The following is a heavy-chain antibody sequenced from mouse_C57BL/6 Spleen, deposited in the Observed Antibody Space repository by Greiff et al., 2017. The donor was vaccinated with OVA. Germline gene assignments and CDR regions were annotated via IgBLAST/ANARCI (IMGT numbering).Heavy chain of an antibody. D-gene: IGHD1-1*01. CDR1: GYTFTSYW. J-gene: IGHJ2*01. V-gene: IGHV1-55*01. CDR3: ARSDTTVVGLDY. Sequence: QVQLQQPGAELVKPGASVKMSCKASGYTFTSYWITWVKQRPGQGLEWIGDIYPGSGSTIYNEKFKSKATLTVDTSTSTAYMQVSSLTSEDSAVYNCARSDTTVVGLDYWGQGTTLTVSS. CDR2: IYPGSGST.